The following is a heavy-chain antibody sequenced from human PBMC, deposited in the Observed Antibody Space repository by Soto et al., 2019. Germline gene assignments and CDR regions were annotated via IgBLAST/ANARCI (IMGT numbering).Heavy chain of an antibody. J-gene: IGHJ6*02. CDR3: ASSVRSGSYFYYYGMDV. CDR1: GYTFTSYA. Sequence: ASVKVSCKASGYTFTSYAMHWVRQAPGQRLEWMGWINAGNGNTKYSQKFQGRVTITRDTSASTVYMELSSLRSEDTAVYYCASSVRSGSYFYYYGMDVWGQGTTVTVSS. V-gene: IGHV1-3*01. CDR2: INAGNGNT. D-gene: IGHD1-26*01.